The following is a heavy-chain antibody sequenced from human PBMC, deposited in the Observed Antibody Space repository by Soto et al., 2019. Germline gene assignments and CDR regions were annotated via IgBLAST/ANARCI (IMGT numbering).Heavy chain of an antibody. CDR2: ISYDGSNK. CDR3: ARATVGYSYGYDAFDI. D-gene: IGHD5-18*01. V-gene: IGHV3-30-3*01. CDR1: GCTFSSYA. J-gene: IGHJ3*02. Sequence: GTLRLTCAASGCTFSSYARHWVRQAPGKGLEWVAVISYDGSNKYYADSVKGRFTISRDNSKNTLYLQMNSLRAEDTAVYYCARATVGYSYGYDAFDIWGQGTTVTV.